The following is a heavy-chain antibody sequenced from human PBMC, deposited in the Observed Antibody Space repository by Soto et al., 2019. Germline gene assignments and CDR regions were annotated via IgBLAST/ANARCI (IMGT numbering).Heavy chain of an antibody. V-gene: IGHV3-23*01. CDR1: GFTFSSYA. D-gene: IGHD2-2*01. CDR2: ISGSGGST. J-gene: IGHJ3*02. CDR3: AKDSNIVVVPAAIGAFDI. Sequence: VQLLESGGGLVQPGGSLRLSCAASGFTFSSYAMSWVRQAPGKGLEWVSAISGSGGSTYYADSVKGRFTISRDNSKNTLYLQMNSLRAEDTAVYYCAKDSNIVVVPAAIGAFDIWGQGTMVTVSS.